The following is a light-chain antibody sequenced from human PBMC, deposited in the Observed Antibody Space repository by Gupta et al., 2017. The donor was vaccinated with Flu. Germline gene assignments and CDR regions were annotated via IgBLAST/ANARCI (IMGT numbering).Light chain of an antibody. J-gene: IGLJ2*01. CDR3: QGWDPVSDHPG. CDR1: NIERRS. CDR2: DDS. V-gene: IGLV3-21*02. Sequence: GQTATITCEGNNIERRSGHWYQQRPGQAPVLVLYDDSDRPSRIPARFSGSNSGTMATLTISRVEAGDDADYYCQGWDPVSDHPGFGGGTRL.